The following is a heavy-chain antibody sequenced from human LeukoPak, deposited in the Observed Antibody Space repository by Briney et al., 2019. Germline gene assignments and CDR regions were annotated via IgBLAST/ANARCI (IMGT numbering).Heavy chain of an antibody. CDR1: GGSFSGYY. J-gene: IGHJ4*02. CDR2: IYYSGST. D-gene: IGHD4-11*01. V-gene: IGHV4-34*01. CDR3: ARRLYSKIDY. Sequence: SETLSLTCAVYGGSFSGYYWSWIRQPPGKGLEWIGSIYYSGSTYYNPSLKSRVTISVDTSKNQFSLKLSSVTAADTAVYYCARRLYSKIDYWGQGTLVTVSS.